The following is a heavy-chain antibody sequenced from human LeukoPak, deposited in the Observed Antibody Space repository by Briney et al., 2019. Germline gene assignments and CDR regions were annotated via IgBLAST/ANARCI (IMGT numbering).Heavy chain of an antibody. J-gene: IGHJ5*02. Sequence: GGSLRLSCVASGFTFSSYWMSWVRQAPGKGLEWVANIKQDGSEKFYVDSVKGRFTISRDNAKNSLYLQMNSLRAEDTAVYYCARDKDDYGSGNHWFDPWGQGTLVTVSS. V-gene: IGHV3-7*03. CDR2: IKQDGSEK. D-gene: IGHD3-10*01. CDR1: GFTFSSYW. CDR3: ARDKDDYGSGNHWFDP.